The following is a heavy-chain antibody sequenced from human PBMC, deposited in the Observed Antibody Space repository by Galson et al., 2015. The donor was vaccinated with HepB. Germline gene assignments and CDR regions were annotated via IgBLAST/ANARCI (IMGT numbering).Heavy chain of an antibody. J-gene: IGHJ2*01. CDR2: ISSSSSTI. CDR3: AKNARGSSSWYSLDL. V-gene: IGHV3-48*01. Sequence: SLRLSCAASGFTFNNAWMSWVRQTPGKGLEWVSYISSSSSTIYYADSVKGRFTISRDNAKNSLYLQMNSLRAEDTAVYYCAKNARGSSSWYSLDLWGRGTLVTVSS. CDR1: GFTFNNAW. D-gene: IGHD6-13*01.